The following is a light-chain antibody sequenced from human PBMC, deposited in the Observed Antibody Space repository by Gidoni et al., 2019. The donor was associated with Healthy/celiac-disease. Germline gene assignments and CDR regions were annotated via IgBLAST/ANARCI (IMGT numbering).Light chain of an antibody. CDR1: SSDVGGYNY. CDR3: SSYAGSNNLV. Sequence: PSASGSPGQSVTISCTGPSSDVGGYNYVSWYQQHPGKAPKLMIYEVSKRPSGVPDRFSGSKSGNTASLTVSGLQAEDEADYYCSSYAGSNNLVFGTGTKVTVL. J-gene: IGLJ1*01. CDR2: EVS. V-gene: IGLV2-8*01.